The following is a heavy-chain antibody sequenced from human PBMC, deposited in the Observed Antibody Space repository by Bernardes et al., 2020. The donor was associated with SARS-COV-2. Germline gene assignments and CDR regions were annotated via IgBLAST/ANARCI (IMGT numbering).Heavy chain of an antibody. Sequence: GGSLRLSCVASGFTFSDYYMSWIRQAPGKGLEWISYISSSGSYTNYAESVKGRFTISRDNAKYLLYLQMNSLRAEDTAVYYCATNYDIWSGPLGVDVWGQGTTVTVSS. J-gene: IGHJ6*02. CDR3: ATNYDIWSGPLGVDV. V-gene: IGHV3-11*06. D-gene: IGHD3-3*01. CDR1: GFTFSDYY. CDR2: ISSSGSYT.